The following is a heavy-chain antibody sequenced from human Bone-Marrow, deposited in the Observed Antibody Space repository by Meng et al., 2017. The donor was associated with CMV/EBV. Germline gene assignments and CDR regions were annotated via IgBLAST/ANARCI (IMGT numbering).Heavy chain of an antibody. D-gene: IGHD2-2*01. V-gene: IGHV3-53*05. CDR3: ARHTSDYYYYGIDL. J-gene: IGHJ6*02. CDR2: LYSGGNT. Sequence: GESLKISCAASGFTVSSNYMSWVRQAPGKGLEWLSILYSGGNTYYADSVKGRFTISRDNSKNTLYLQMNILRPEDTAVYYCARHTSDYYYYGIDLWGQGTTVTVSS. CDR1: GFTVSSNY.